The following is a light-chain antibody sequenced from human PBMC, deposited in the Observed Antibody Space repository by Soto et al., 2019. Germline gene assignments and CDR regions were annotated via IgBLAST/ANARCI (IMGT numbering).Light chain of an antibody. J-gene: IGKJ1*01. Sequence: PGEIVTLSCRASQSVSSSYLTWYQQKPGQAPRLLIYGASTRATSIPARFSGSGSGTDFTLTISSLQPEDFAVYYCQQDYNLPPWTFGQGTKVDIK. CDR2: GAS. CDR3: QQDYNLPPWT. V-gene: IGKV3D-7*01. CDR1: QSVSSSY.